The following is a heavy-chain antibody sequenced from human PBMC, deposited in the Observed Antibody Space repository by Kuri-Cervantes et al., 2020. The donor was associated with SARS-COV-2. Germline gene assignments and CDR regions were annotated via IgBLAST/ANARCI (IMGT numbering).Heavy chain of an antibody. CDR3: ARDFRGCSSTSCYGGFDY. CDR1: GFTFSSYG. D-gene: IGHD2-2*01. J-gene: IGHJ4*02. CDR2: IWYDGSNK. Sequence: GGSLRLSCAASGFTFSSYGMHWVRQAPGKGLEWVAVIWYDGSNKYYADSVKGRFTISRDNSKNTLYLQMNSLRAEDTAVYYCARDFRGCSSTSCYGGFDYWGQGTLVTVSS. V-gene: IGHV3-33*08.